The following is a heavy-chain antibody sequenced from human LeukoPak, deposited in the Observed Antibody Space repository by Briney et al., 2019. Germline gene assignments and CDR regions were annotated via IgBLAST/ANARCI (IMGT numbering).Heavy chain of an antibody. V-gene: IGHV3-21*01. CDR1: GFSFSSYS. CDR2: ISTASGYI. CDR3: VRDAGHIWYGRFDY. D-gene: IGHD3-10*01. J-gene: IGHJ4*02. Sequence: PGESLRLSRAASGFSFSSYSTNWVRQAPGKGLEWVSSISTASGYIYYADSLKGRFTISRDNAKKSLSLQMNSLRAEDTAVYYCVRDAGHIWYGRFDYWGQGALVTVSS.